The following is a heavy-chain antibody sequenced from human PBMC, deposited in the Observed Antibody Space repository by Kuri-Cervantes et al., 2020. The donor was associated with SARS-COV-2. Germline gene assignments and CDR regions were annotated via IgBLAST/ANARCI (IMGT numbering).Heavy chain of an antibody. V-gene: IGHV3-48*03. D-gene: IGHD1-26*01. CDR2: ISSSGSTI. Sequence: GGSLRLSCAASGFTFSSYEMNWVRQAPGKGLEWVSYISSSGSTIYYADSVKGRFTISRDNAKNSLYLQMNSPRAEDTAVYYCARDLSQGLLRNWGQGTLVTVSS. CDR1: GFTFSSYE. CDR3: ARDLSQGLLRN. J-gene: IGHJ4*02.